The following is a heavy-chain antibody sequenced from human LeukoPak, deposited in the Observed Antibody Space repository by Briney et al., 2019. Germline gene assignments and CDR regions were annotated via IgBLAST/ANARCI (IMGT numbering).Heavy chain of an antibody. CDR2: IYYSGST. J-gene: IGHJ5*02. V-gene: IGHV4-59*08. D-gene: IGHD1-1*01. Sequence: SETLSLTCTVSGGSISSYYRSWIRQPPGKGLEWIGYIYYSGSTNYNPSLKSRVTISVDTSKNQFSLKLSSVTAADTAVYYCARSDGIPGWFDPWGQGTLVTVSS. CDR3: ARSDGIPGWFDP. CDR1: GGSISSYY.